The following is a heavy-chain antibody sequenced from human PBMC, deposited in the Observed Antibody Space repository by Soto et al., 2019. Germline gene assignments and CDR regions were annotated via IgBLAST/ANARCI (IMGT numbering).Heavy chain of an antibody. J-gene: IGHJ5*02. CDR3: ARSLDSSGSSFDP. CDR2: ISYRGST. V-gene: IGHV4-39*01. Sequence: PSETLSLTCTVSGGSIGRTSYYWGWIRQPPGKGLEYIGTISYRGSTYYDPSLKSRVTISVDTSKDQFSLKLSSVTAADTAVYYCARSLDSSGSSFDPWGQGTLVTVSS. CDR1: GGSIGRTSYY. D-gene: IGHD3-22*01.